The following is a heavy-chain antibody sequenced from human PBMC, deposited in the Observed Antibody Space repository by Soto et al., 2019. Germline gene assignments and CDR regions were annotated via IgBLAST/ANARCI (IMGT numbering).Heavy chain of an antibody. CDR3: ARDPRAYCTNGVCYAFDY. Sequence: GGSLRLSCAASGFTFSSYGMHWVRQAPGKGLEWVAVIWYDGSNKYYADSVKGRFTISRDNSKNTLYLQMNSLRAEDTAVYYCARDPRAYCTNGVCYAFDYWGPGTLVTLSS. J-gene: IGHJ4*02. CDR1: GFTFSSYG. CDR2: IWYDGSNK. V-gene: IGHV3-33*01. D-gene: IGHD2-8*01.